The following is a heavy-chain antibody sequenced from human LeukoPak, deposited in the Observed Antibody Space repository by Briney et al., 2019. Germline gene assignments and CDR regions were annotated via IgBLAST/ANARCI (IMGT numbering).Heavy chain of an antibody. CDR3: ARDGIDILTGLDAFDI. J-gene: IGHJ3*02. V-gene: IGHV3-21*01. D-gene: IGHD3-9*01. Sequence: GGSLRLSCAASGFTFSSYSMNWVRQAPGKGLEWVSSISSSSSYIYYADSVKGRFTISRDNAKNSLYLQMNSLRAEDTAVYYCARDGIDILTGLDAFDIWGQGTMVTVSS. CDR2: ISSSSSYI. CDR1: GFTFSSYS.